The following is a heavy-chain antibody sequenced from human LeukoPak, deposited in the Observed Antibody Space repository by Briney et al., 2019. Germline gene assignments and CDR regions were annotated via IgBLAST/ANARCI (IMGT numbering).Heavy chain of an antibody. Sequence: PSETLSLTCTVSGGSISSYYWSWIRQPAGKGLEWIGRIYTSGSTNYNPSLKSRVTMSVDTSKNQFSLKLSSVTAADTAVYYCARDLAAAGKPDWFDPWGQGTLVTVSS. CDR2: IYTSGST. CDR3: ARDLAAAGKPDWFDP. J-gene: IGHJ5*02. V-gene: IGHV4-4*07. CDR1: GGSISSYY. D-gene: IGHD6-13*01.